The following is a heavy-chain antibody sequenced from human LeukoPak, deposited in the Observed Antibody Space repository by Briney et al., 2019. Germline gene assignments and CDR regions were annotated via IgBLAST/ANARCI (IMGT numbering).Heavy chain of an antibody. CDR1: RHSFHSQW. D-gene: IGHD2-15*01. V-gene: IGHV5-51*01. Sequence: GESLKISCEGPRHSFHSQWIGWVRQMPGKGLEWMGIIYPGDSDTRYSPSFQGQVTISADKSISTAYLQWSSLKASDTAMYYCARHEYCSGGSCYPFAGDYWGQGTLVTVSS. CDR2: IYPGDSDT. J-gene: IGHJ4*02. CDR3: ARHEYCSGGSCYPFAGDY.